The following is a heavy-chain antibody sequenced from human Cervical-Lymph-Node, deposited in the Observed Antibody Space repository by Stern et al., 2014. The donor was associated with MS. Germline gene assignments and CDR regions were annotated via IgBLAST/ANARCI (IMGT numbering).Heavy chain of an antibody. J-gene: IGHJ5*02. Sequence: QMQLVQSGAEVKKPGSSVRVSCKASGGSFQSYASNWLRQAPGQGLEWMGAIVPMFAKANYAQKFQGRVTVTEDEATNTGYMELSFLTSEDTAVYDCARERSIHYPAFAPWGQGTLVTVSS. V-gene: IGHV1-69*01. CDR3: ARERSIHYPAFAP. CDR1: GGSFQSYA. CDR2: IVPMFAKA. D-gene: IGHD3-10*01.